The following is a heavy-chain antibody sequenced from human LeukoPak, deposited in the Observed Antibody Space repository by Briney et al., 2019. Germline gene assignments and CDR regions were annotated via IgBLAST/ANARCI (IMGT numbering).Heavy chain of an antibody. D-gene: IGHD1-1*01. Sequence: PGGSLRLSCTASGFPFSDYSMNWVRQAPGKGLEWISYIGISSGNTKYADSVKGRFTISADNARNSLYLQMYSLRVEDTAVYYCARDHNYAFDNWGQGTLVSVSS. CDR1: GFPFSDYS. J-gene: IGHJ4*02. V-gene: IGHV3-48*04. CDR2: IGISSGNT. CDR3: ARDHNYAFDN.